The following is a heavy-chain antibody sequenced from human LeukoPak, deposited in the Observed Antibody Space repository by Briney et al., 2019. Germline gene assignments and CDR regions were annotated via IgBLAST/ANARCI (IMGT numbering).Heavy chain of an antibody. D-gene: IGHD3-10*01. V-gene: IGHV1-8*03. CDR3: ARAPRITMVRGVIYWFDP. Sequence: ASVKVSCKASGYTFTSYDINWVRQATGRGLEWMGWMNPNSGNTGYAQKFQGRVTITRNTSISTAYMELSSLRSEDTAVYYCARAPRITMVRGVIYWFDPWGQGTLVTVSS. CDR2: MNPNSGNT. J-gene: IGHJ5*02. CDR1: GYTFTSYD.